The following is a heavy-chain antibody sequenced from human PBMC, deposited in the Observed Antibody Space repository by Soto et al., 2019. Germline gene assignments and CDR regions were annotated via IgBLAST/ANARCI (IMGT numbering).Heavy chain of an antibody. CDR2: SFYSGTT. V-gene: IGHV4-31*03. J-gene: IGHJ5*02. D-gene: IGHD3-16*01. CDR1: GGSITRGGFY. Sequence: SETLSLTCSVSGGSITRGGFYWSWIRQQPGKGLEWIGYSFYSGTTYYNPSLKSRTIISVDTSKNQFSLSLSSVTAADTAVYYCARVHPYDYVANSGWVDPWGQGTLVTVSS. CDR3: ARVHPYDYVANSGWVDP.